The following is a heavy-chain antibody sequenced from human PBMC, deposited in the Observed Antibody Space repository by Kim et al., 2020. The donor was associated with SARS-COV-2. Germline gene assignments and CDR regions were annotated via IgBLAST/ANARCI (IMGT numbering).Heavy chain of an antibody. V-gene: IGHV4-34*01. D-gene: IGHD2-15*01. J-gene: IGHJ4*02. CDR3: ARERRSGGSCL. CDR1: GGSFSGYY. Sequence: SETLSLTCAVYGGSFSGYYWSWIRQPPGKGLEWIGEINHSGSTNYNPSLKSRVTISVDTSKNQFSLKLSSVTAADTAVYYCARERRSGGSCLWGQGTLVT. CDR2: INHSGST.